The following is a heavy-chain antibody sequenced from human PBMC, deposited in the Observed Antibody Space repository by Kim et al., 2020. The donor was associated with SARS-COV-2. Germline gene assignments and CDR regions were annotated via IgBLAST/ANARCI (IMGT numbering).Heavy chain of an antibody. Sequence: ASVKVSCEASGYTFSDYGISWVRQAPGQGLEWMGWISTNSGKTKNAQKVQGRITMTRDKSTNTIYMELRSLRSDDTAAYYCARDVDWSLDYWGQGTLAT. CDR1: GYTFSDYG. V-gene: IGHV1-18*01. D-gene: IGHD3-9*01. CDR2: ISTNSGKT. CDR3: ARDVDWSLDY. J-gene: IGHJ4*02.